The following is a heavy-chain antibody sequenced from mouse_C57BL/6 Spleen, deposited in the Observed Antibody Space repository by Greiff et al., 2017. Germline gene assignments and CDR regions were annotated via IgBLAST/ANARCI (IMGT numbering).Heavy chain of an antibody. Sequence: QVQLQQPGAALVMPGASVKLSCKASGYTFTSYWMHWVKQRPGQGLAWIGEIDPSDSYTNYNQKFKGKSTLTVDKSSSTAYMQLSSLTSEDSAVYYCARGGLYWYFDVWGTGTTGTVSS. CDR3: ARGGLYWYFDV. CDR2: IDPSDSYT. J-gene: IGHJ1*03. CDR1: GYTFTSYW. V-gene: IGHV1-69*01.